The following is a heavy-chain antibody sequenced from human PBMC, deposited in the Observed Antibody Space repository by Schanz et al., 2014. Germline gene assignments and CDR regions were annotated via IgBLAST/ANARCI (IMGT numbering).Heavy chain of an antibody. Sequence: EVQLVESGGDLVQPGGSQRLSCAASGFIVSSTYMTWVRQAPGKGLEWVSIIYSGVSTYYADSVKGRFTISRDNSRKTLYLQMNSLRADDTAVYYCARDSGSHYLVDYWGQGTLVTVSS. CDR2: IYSGVST. V-gene: IGHV3-66*01. CDR3: ARDSGSHYLVDY. J-gene: IGHJ4*02. CDR1: GFIVSSTY. D-gene: IGHD1-26*01.